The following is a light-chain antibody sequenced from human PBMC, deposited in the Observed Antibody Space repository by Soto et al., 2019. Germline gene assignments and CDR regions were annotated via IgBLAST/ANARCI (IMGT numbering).Light chain of an antibody. Sequence: QSVLAQPTSVSGSPGQSIAISCTGTSSDVGGYDYVSWHQQHPGKAPKVLISVVSNRPSGVCNRFSGSKSGNTASLTISGLQAEDEADYYCSSYRSGGSFVFGSGTNLTVL. V-gene: IGLV2-14*01. CDR1: SSDVGGYDY. J-gene: IGLJ1*01. CDR3: SSYRSGGSFV. CDR2: VVS.